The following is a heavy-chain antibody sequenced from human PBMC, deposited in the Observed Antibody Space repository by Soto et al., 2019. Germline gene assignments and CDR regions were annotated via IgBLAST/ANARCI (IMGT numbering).Heavy chain of an antibody. D-gene: IGHD3-9*01. CDR1: GYTLTELS. CDR2: FDPEDGET. J-gene: IGHJ4*02. Sequence: GASVKVSCKVSGYTLTELSMHWVRQAPGKGLEWKGGFDPEDGETIYAQKFQGRVTMTEDTSTDTAYMELSSLRSEDTSVYYCATEPPLRYFDWLPKFDYWGQGTLVTVS. CDR3: ATEPPLRYFDWLPKFDY. V-gene: IGHV1-24*01.